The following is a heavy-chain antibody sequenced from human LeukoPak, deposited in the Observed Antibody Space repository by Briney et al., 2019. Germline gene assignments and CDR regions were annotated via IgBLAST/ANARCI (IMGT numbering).Heavy chain of an antibody. J-gene: IGHJ4*02. V-gene: IGHV1-2*04. CDR1: GYTSTGYY. D-gene: IGHD6-19*01. Sequence: ASVKVSCKASGYTSTGYYMHWVRQAPGQGLEWMGWINPNSGGTNYAQKFQGWVTMTRDTSISTAYMELSRLRSDDTAVYYCARESSSVAGPRGFDYWGQGTLVTVSS. CDR3: ARESSSVAGPRGFDY. CDR2: INPNSGGT.